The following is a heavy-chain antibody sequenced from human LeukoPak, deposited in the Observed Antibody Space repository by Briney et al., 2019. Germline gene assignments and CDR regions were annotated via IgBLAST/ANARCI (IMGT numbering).Heavy chain of an antibody. J-gene: IGHJ3*02. CDR3: AKFLRYFDWPNDAFDI. D-gene: IGHD3-9*01. CDR1: GFAFSSYA. Sequence: GGSLRLSCAASGFAFSSYAMSWVRQAPGEGLEWGSAISGSGGSTYYADSVKGRFTISRDNSKNTLYLQMYSLRAEDTAVYYCAKFLRYFDWPNDAFDIWGQGTMVTVSS. V-gene: IGHV3-23*01. CDR2: ISGSGGST.